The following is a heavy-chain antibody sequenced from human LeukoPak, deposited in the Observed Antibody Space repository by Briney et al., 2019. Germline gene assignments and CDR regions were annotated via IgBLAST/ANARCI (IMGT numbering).Heavy chain of an antibody. CDR1: GGTFSSYA. CDR3: ARETSTHFDY. J-gene: IGHJ4*02. Sequence: SVKVSCKASGGTFSSYAISWVRQAPGQGLEWMGGIIPIFGTANYAQKFRGRVTITADKSTRTAYMELSSLRSEDTAVYYCARETSTHFDYWGQGTLVTVSS. V-gene: IGHV1-69*06. D-gene: IGHD2-2*01. CDR2: IIPIFGTA.